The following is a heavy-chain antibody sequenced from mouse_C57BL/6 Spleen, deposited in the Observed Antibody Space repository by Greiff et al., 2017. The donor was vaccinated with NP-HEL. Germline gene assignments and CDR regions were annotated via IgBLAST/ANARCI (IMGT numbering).Heavy chain of an antibody. V-gene: IGHV1-15*01. D-gene: IGHD2-1*01. Sequence: QVQLQQSGAELVRPGASVMLSCKASGYTFTDYEMHWVKQTPVHGLEWIGAIDPETGGTAYNQKFKGKAILTADKASSTAYMELRSLTSEDSAVYYCTRGNGNYGRFAYWGQGTLVTVSA. CDR2: IDPETGGT. CDR1: GYTFTDYE. CDR3: TRGNGNYGRFAY. J-gene: IGHJ3*01.